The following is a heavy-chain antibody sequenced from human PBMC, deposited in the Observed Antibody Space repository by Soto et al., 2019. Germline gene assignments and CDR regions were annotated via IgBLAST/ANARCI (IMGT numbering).Heavy chain of an antibody. Sequence: QVQLVQSGAEEKKPGASVKVSCKASGYTFTSYAMSWVRQAPGQRLEWMGWINAGNGNTKYSQKFQGRVTITRDTSASTADMERSSSSSEDTDLYYWAWGIAVVTALDYWGQGTLVTVSS. CDR1: GYTFTSYA. CDR2: INAGNGNT. D-gene: IGHD2-21*02. CDR3: AWGIAVVTALDY. V-gene: IGHV1-3*05. J-gene: IGHJ4*02.